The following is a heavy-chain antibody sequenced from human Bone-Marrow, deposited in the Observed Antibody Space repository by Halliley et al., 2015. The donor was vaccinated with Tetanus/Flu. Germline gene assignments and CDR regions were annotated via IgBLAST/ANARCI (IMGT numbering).Heavy chain of an antibody. D-gene: IGHD3-10*01. CDR1: GYSISSDSY. Sequence: TLSLTCAVSGYSISSDSYWGWIRQPPGKGLEWIGSVFHTGTTYHSPSLNSRATMSVDTPRNQFSLKLRSATAADTAVYFCARVRGSGSYNAIRVGPWGQGNLVTVSS. CDR3: ARVRGSGSYNAIRVGP. J-gene: IGHJ5*02. V-gene: IGHV4-38-2*01. CDR2: VFHTGTT.